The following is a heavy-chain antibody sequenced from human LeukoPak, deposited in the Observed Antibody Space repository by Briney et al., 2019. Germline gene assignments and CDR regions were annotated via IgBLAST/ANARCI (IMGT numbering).Heavy chain of an antibody. CDR3: AKDLRAGYDFWSGYYAFDI. CDR2: ISGSGGST. CDR1: GFTFSSYA. D-gene: IGHD3-3*01. J-gene: IGHJ3*02. V-gene: IGHV3-23*01. Sequence: GGSLRLSCAASGFTFSSYAMSWVRQAPGKGLEWVSAISGSGGSTYYVDSVKGRFTISRDNSKNTLYLQMNSLRAEDTAVYYCAKDLRAGYDFWSGYYAFDIWGQGTMVTVSS.